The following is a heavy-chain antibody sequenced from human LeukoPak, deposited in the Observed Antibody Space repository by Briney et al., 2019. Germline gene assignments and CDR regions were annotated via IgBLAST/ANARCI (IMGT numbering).Heavy chain of an antibody. Sequence: ASVKVPCKASGYTFTSYGISWVRQAPGQGLEWMGWISAYNGNTNYAQKLQGRVTMTTDTSTSTAYMELRSLRSNDTAVYYCARDRPYLGTMIVVVPPWDYWGQGTLVTVSS. J-gene: IGHJ4*02. CDR1: GYTFTSYG. CDR2: ISAYNGNT. D-gene: IGHD3-22*01. CDR3: ARDRPYLGTMIVVVPPWDY. V-gene: IGHV1-18*01.